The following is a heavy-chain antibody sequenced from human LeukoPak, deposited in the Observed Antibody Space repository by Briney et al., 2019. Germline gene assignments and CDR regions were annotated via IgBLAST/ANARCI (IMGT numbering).Heavy chain of an antibody. J-gene: IGHJ2*01. CDR2: IYTDDSDT. D-gene: IGHD3-22*01. V-gene: IGHV5-51*01. Sequence: GESLKISCKGSGYLFTNYWIGWVRQMPGKGLEWMGIIYTDDSDTRYSPSFQGQVTMSVDKSISTAYLQWNSLKASDSAMYYCARRYSDSSGAAWYFDLRGRGTLVTVSS. CDR3: ARRYSDSSGAAWYFDL. CDR1: GYLFTNYW.